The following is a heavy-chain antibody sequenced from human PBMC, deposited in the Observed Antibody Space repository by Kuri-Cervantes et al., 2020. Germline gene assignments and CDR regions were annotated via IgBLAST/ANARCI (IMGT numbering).Heavy chain of an antibody. V-gene: IGHV4-39*06. J-gene: IGHJ5*01. D-gene: IGHD3-10*01. CDR3: ARVPGGSSNWFDS. CDR2: IYHGGSS. CDR1: GYSITSDTYY. Sequence: GSLRLSCTVSGYSITSDTYYWAWIRQPPGKGLEWIGSIYHGGSSYYNPSLKSRVTISVDTSMNQFTLKLSSVTAADTAVYYCARVPGGSSNWFDSWGQGTLVTVSS.